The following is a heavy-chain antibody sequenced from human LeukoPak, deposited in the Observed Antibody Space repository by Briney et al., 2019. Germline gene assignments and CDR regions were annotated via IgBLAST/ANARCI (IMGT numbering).Heavy chain of an antibody. CDR2: INNSGGST. CDR3: AKMTGDPYSLVVLDY. J-gene: IGHJ4*02. V-gene: IGHV3-23*01. CDR1: RFTFSSYA. Sequence: GGSLRLSCAASRFTFSSYAMSWVRQAPGNGLEWVSTINNSGGSTYYADSVKGRFTISRDNSKNTLYLQMNSLRAEDTAVYYCAKMTGDPYSLVVLDYWGQGTLVTVSS. D-gene: IGHD3-16*01.